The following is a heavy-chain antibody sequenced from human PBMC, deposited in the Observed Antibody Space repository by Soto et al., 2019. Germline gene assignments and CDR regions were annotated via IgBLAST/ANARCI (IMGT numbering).Heavy chain of an antibody. CDR2: IIPILGIA. J-gene: IGHJ4*02. D-gene: IGHD6-19*01. V-gene: IGHV1-69*02. Sequence: SGKVSCKASGGTFSSYTISWVRQAPGQGLEWMGRIIPILGIANYAQKFQGRVTITADKSTSTAYMELSSLRSEDMAVYYCASSNRPYSSGWLLGWAQGTLVTVSS. CDR1: GGTFSSYT. CDR3: ASSNRPYSSGWLLG.